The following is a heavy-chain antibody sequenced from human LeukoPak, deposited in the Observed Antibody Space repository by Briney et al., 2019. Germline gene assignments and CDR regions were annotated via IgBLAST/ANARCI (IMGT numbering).Heavy chain of an antibody. D-gene: IGHD2-15*01. V-gene: IGHV4-39*02. CDR3: ARATLQIFYCSGGSRRRVGFDP. CDR2: IYYSGST. Sequence: PSETLSLTCTVSGGSINGSSYYWGWIRQPPGKGLEWIGSIYYSGSTYYNPSLKSRVTISVDTSKNQFSLKLSSVTAADTAVYYCARATLQIFYCSGGSRRRVGFDPWGQGTLVTVSS. J-gene: IGHJ5*02. CDR1: GGSINGSSYY.